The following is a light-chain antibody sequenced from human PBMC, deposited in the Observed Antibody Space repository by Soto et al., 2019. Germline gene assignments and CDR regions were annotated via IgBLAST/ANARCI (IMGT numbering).Light chain of an antibody. CDR1: SSDVGGYNY. Sequence: QSALTQPRSVSGSPGQSVTISCTGTSSDVGGYNYVSWYQQHPGKAPKVMIYDVSERPSGVPDRFSGSKSGNTASLIISGLQAEDEADYYCCSYAGSPRYVLGTGTQVTVL. V-gene: IGLV2-11*01. CDR2: DVS. J-gene: IGLJ1*01. CDR3: CSYAGSPRYV.